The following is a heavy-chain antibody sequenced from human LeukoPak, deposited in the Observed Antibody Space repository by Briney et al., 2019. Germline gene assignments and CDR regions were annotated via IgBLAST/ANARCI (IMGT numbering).Heavy chain of an antibody. CDR3: ARVPREIASI. D-gene: IGHD3-16*02. CDR2: MNPASGNT. J-gene: IGHJ3*02. Sequence: VASVKVSCKASGYTFTSYDINWVRQATGQGLEWMGYMNPASGNTGYAQKFQGRVTMTTDTSISRAYMELSSLRSEDTAVYYCARVPREIASIWGQGTMVTVSS. V-gene: IGHV1-8*02. CDR1: GYTFTSYD.